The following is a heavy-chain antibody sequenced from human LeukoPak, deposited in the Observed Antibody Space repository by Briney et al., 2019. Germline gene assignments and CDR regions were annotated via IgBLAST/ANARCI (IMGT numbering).Heavy chain of an antibody. CDR2: IRYDGSNK. V-gene: IGHV3-30*02. CDR3: AKKGRWLDIYYFDY. CDR1: GFTFSSYG. J-gene: IGHJ4*02. D-gene: IGHD6-19*01. Sequence: PGGSLRLSCAASGFTFSSYGMHWVRQAPGKGLEWVAFIRYDGSNKYYADSVKGRFTISRDNSKNTLYLQMNSLRAEDTAVYYCAKKGRWLDIYYFDYWGQGTLVTVSS.